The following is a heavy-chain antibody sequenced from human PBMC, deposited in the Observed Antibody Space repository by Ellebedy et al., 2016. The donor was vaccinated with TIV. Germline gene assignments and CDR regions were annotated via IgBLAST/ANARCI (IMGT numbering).Heavy chain of an antibody. J-gene: IGHJ6*02. Sequence: AASVKVSCKASGYTFTGYYMHWVRQAPGQGLEWMGWISAYNGNTNYAQKLQGRVTMTTDTSTSTAYMELRSLRSDDTAVYYCARGYCSSTSCRNYYYYGMDVWGQGTTVTVSS. CDR2: ISAYNGNT. V-gene: IGHV1-18*04. CDR1: GYTFTGYY. D-gene: IGHD2-2*01. CDR3: ARGYCSSTSCRNYYYYGMDV.